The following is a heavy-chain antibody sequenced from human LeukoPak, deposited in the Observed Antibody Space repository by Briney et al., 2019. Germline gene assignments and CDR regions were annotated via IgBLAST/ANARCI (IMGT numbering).Heavy chain of an antibody. J-gene: IGHJ6*02. V-gene: IGHV3-7*01. D-gene: IGHD5-18*01. CDR1: GFTFNNFW. Sequence: GGSLRLSCVASGFTFNNFWMNWVRQAPGKGLEWVASIRHDGSDRYYVDSVKGRFTISRDNAKNSLYLQMNSLRAEDTAVYYCAGKRGYNYGFGPYGMDVWGQGTSVTVSS. CDR3: AGKRGYNYGFGPYGMDV. CDR2: IRHDGSDR.